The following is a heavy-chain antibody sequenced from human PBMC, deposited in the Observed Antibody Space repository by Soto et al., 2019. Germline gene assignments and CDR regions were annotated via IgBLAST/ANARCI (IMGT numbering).Heavy chain of an antibody. CDR2: IWHDGKNK. CDR1: GFTFSNFG. J-gene: IGHJ4*02. CDR3: ARDPGQDEAMDY. Sequence: QVQVVESGGGVVQLGTSLRLSCAASGFTFSNFGMHWVRQAPGKGLEWVAVIWHDGKNKYYADSAKGRFTISRDNSKNTLYLQMNSLRAEDTAVYYCARDPGQDEAMDYWGQGTLVTVSS. V-gene: IGHV3-33*01.